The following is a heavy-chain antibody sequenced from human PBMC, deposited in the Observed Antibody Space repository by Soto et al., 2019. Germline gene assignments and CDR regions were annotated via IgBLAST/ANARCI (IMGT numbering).Heavy chain of an antibody. Sequence: QVQLVQSGAEVKKPGSSVKVSCKASGGTFSSYAISWVRHAPGQGLEWMGGIIPIFGTANYAQKFQGRVTITADESTSTAYMELSSLRSEDTAVYYCARGAQKLELRRFWFDPWCQGTLVTVSS. D-gene: IGHD1-7*01. V-gene: IGHV1-69*12. CDR3: ARGAQKLELRRFWFDP. CDR1: GGTFSSYA. CDR2: IIPIFGTA. J-gene: IGHJ5*02.